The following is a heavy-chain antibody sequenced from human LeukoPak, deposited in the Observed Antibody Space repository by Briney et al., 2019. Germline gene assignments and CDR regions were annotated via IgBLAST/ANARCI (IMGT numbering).Heavy chain of an antibody. CDR2: ISGSVGGT. CDR3: GKDPHYDESGYHYKGCFDS. Sequence: GGSLRLSCAASGFTFCGYAMSWGREAPGKRLGCVSAISGSVGGTYYTDSVRGGFTISRDNSKTTLYLQMNSLRAEDTAVYYCGKDPHYDESGYHYKGCFDSRVVGALVGVSS. D-gene: IGHD3-22*01. V-gene: IGHV3-23*01. CDR1: GFTFCGYA. J-gene: IGHJ4*02.